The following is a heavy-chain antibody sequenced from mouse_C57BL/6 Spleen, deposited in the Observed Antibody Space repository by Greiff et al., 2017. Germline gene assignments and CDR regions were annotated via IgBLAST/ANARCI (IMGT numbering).Heavy chain of an antibody. Sequence: VQLQQSGPELVKPGASVKISCKASGYSFTGYYMNWVKQSPEKSLEWIGEINPSTGGTTYNQKFKAKATLTVDKSSSTAYMQLKSLTSEDSAVYYCARLGDAGFAYWGQGTLVTVSA. CDR3: ARLGDAGFAY. J-gene: IGHJ3*01. CDR1: GYSFTGYY. V-gene: IGHV1-42*01. CDR2: INPSTGGT. D-gene: IGHD2-13*01.